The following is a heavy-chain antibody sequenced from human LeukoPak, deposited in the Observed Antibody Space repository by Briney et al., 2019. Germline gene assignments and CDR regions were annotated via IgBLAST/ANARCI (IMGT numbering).Heavy chain of an antibody. CDR2: VSGRGGNT. CDR3: ARDLSPYSSGLNAFDI. J-gene: IGHJ3*02. V-gene: IGHV3-23*01. D-gene: IGHD6-19*01. CDR1: GFTFITYA. Sequence: GSLRLSCAGSGFTFITYAMTWVRQASGKGLEWGSVVSGRGGNTYYADSVKGRFTISRDKSKNTLYLQMNSLRVEDTAIYYCARDLSPYSSGLNAFDIWGQGTMVTVSS.